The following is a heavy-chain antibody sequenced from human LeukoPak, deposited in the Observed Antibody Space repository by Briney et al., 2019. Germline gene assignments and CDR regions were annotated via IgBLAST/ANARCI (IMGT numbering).Heavy chain of an antibody. D-gene: IGHD6-13*01. CDR2: IYYSGST. J-gene: IGHJ4*02. V-gene: IGHV4-39*01. CDR3: ARLVRLDSSFDY. CDR1: GGSISSSSYF. Sequence: SETLSLTCTVSGGSISSSSYFWGWLRQPPGKGLEWLGYIYYSGSTYYNPSRKSRVTISVDTSKNQFSLKLSSVTAADTAVYYCARLVRLDSSFDYWGQGTLVTVSS.